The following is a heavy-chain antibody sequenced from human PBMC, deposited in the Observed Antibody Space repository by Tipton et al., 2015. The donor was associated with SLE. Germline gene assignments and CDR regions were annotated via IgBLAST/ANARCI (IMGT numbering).Heavy chain of an antibody. Sequence: SLRLSCAASGFIFSTYEMNWVRQAPGKGLEWVSYISGSGGTTHYADSVKGRFTISRDNSKNTLYLQMNSLRTEDTAVYYCAKQVSPHYGMDVWGQGTTVTVSS. J-gene: IGHJ6*02. V-gene: IGHV3-48*03. CDR3: AKQVSPHYGMDV. D-gene: IGHD1/OR15-1a*01. CDR1: GFIFSTYE. CDR2: ISGSGGTT.